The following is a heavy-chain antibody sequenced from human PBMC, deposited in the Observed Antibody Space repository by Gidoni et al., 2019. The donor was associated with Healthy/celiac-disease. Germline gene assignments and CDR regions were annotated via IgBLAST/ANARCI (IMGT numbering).Heavy chain of an antibody. D-gene: IGHD2-21*02. CDR3: TYGGNSEAGDY. Sequence: EVQLVESGGGLVQPGRSLRLSCTASGFTFGDYAMSWVRQAPGKGLEWVGFIRSKAYGGTTEYGASVKGRFTISRDDSKSIAYLKMNSMKTEDTAVYYCTYGGNSEAGDYWGQGTLVTVSS. V-gene: IGHV3-49*04. CDR1: GFTFGDYA. CDR2: IRSKAYGGTT. J-gene: IGHJ4*02.